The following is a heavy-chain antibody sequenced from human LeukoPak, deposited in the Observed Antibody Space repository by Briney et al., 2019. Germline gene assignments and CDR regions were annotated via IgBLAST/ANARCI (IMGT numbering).Heavy chain of an antibody. V-gene: IGHV3-11*01. D-gene: IGHD3-3*01. J-gene: IGHJ4*02. Sequence: PGGSLRLSCAASGFTFSDYYMGWIRQAPGKGLEWISYITSNGNSVYYAASVKGRFTISRDNAKNSLYLQMNSLRAEDTALYYCARSGRYDFWSGPYYFDYWGQGTLVTVSS. CDR3: ARSGRYDFWSGPYYFDY. CDR2: ITSNGNSV. CDR1: GFTFSDYY.